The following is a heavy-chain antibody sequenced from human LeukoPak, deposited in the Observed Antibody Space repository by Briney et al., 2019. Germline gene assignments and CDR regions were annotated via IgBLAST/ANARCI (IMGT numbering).Heavy chain of an antibody. CDR3: ARFISYVFDF. J-gene: IGHJ3*01. D-gene: IGHD3-16*02. CDR2: IYYSGST. V-gene: IGHV4-31*03. Sequence: SETLSLTCTVSGGSISSGGHYWSWIRQHPGRGLEWIGYIYYSGSTYYNPSLKSRVIISVDTSKNQFSLKLSSVTAVDTAVYYCARFISYVFDFWGQGTVVTVSS. CDR1: GGSISSGGHY.